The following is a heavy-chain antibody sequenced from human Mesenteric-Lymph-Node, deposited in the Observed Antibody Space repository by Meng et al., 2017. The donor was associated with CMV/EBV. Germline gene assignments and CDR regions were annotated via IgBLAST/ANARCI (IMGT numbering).Heavy chain of an antibody. J-gene: IGHJ4*02. V-gene: IGHV3-43*01. Sequence: GESLKISCAASGFTFDDYTMHWVRQAPGKGLEWVSLISWDGSSTYYADSVKGRFTISRDNSKNSLYLQMNSLRTEDTALYYCAKGKGYSSSWSPFDYWGQGTLVTVSS. CDR2: ISWDGSST. D-gene: IGHD6-13*01. CDR1: GFTFDDYT. CDR3: AKGKGYSSSWSPFDY.